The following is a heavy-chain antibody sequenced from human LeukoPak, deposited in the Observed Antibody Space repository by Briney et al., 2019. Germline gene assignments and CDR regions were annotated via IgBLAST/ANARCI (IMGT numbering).Heavy chain of an antibody. V-gene: IGHV3-21*01. CDR3: ARPPRSDSSGRMGY. CDR2: ISSSSSYI. CDR1: GFPFSSYS. D-gene: IGHD3-22*01. Sequence: PGRSLRLSCAAAGFPFSSYSMNWVRKAPGKGLGRVSTISSSSSYIYYADSVKGRFTISRDNAKNSLYLQMNSLRVEDTFVYYCARPPRSDSSGRMGYGGHGILVTVSS. J-gene: IGHJ4*01.